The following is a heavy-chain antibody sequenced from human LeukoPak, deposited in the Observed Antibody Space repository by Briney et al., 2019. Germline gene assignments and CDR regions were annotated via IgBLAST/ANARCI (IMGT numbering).Heavy chain of an antibody. Sequence: PSETLSLTCTVSGGSISNDIYSWSWIRQPPGKGLEWIGSLYYSGTTNYNPSLNSRVTISVDTSKNQFSLRLSSVTAADTAVYYCALGVGETTVDYWGQGTLVAVSS. D-gene: IGHD1-26*01. CDR2: LYYSGTT. CDR3: ALGVGETTVDY. CDR1: GGSISNDIYS. J-gene: IGHJ4*02. V-gene: IGHV4-61*01.